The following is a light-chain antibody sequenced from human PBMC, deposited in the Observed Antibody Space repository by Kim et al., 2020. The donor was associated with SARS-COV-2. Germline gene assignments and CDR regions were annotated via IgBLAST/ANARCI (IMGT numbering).Light chain of an antibody. CDR2: GVS. CDR1: SSDVGGYNY. Sequence: GQSITISCTGTSSDVGGYNYVSWYQQHPGKAPKLIIYGVSKRPSGVSNRFSGSKSANTASLTISGLQAADEADYYCSSYTSSTTWVFGGGTQLTVL. J-gene: IGLJ3*02. V-gene: IGLV2-14*04. CDR3: SSYTSSTTWV.